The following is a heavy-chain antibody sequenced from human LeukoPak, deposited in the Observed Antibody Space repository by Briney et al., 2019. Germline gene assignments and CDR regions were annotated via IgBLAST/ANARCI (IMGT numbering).Heavy chain of an antibody. V-gene: IGHV3-23*01. Sequence: PGGSLRLSCAASGFTFSSYSMNWVRQAPGKGLEWVSAISGSGGSTYYADSVKGRFTISRDNSKNTLYLQMNSLRAEDTAVYYCAKDRDYYGSGMLDYWGQGTLVTVSS. J-gene: IGHJ4*02. CDR2: ISGSGGST. D-gene: IGHD3-10*01. CDR3: AKDRDYYGSGMLDY. CDR1: GFTFSSYS.